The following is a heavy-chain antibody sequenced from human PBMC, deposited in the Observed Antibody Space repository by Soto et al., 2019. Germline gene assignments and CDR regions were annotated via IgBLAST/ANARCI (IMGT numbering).Heavy chain of an antibody. J-gene: IGHJ6*02. CDR2: IYHSGST. CDR1: GGSISSGGYS. V-gene: IGHV4-30-2*01. CDR3: ARRVVVPVADYGMDX. D-gene: IGHD2-2*01. Sequence: PSETLSLTCAVSGGSISSGGYSWSWIRQPPGKGLEWIGYIYHSGSTYYNPSLKSRVTISVDRSKNQFSLKLSSVTAADTAVYYCARRVVVPVADYGMDXWGQGTTVTVSS.